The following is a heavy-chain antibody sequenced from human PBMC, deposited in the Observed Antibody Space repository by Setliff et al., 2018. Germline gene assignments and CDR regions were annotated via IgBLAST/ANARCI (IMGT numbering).Heavy chain of an antibody. CDR3: ARDGISWLNWLDP. CDR2: INPKSGVT. J-gene: IGHJ5*02. Sequence: AAVKVYCKDSGYSFSDFYIHWVRQVPGRGPEWMGSINPKSGVTRYVQKFQGRVTITRDTSISTAYMELSSLRSDDTAVYYCARDGISWLNWLDPWGQGTPVTVSS. D-gene: IGHD6-13*01. CDR1: GYSFSDFY. V-gene: IGHV1-2*02.